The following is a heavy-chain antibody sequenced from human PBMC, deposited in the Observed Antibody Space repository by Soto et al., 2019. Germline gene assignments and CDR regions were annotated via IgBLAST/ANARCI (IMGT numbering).Heavy chain of an antibody. CDR2: ISGSGGST. Sequence: PGGSLRLSCAASGFTYSSYGMSGVRQAPGKGLEWVSAISGSGGSTYYADSVKGRFTISRDNSKNTLYLQMNSLRAEDTAVYYCVRGVDTAMIDAFDIWGQGTMVTVSS. V-gene: IGHV3-23*01. CDR1: GFTYSSYG. D-gene: IGHD5-18*01. J-gene: IGHJ3*02. CDR3: VRGVDTAMIDAFDI.